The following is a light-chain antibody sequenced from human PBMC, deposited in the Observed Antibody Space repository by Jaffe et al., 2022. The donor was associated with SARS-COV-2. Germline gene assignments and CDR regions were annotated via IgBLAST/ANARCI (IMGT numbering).Light chain of an antibody. V-gene: IGKV3-20*01. J-gene: IGKJ5*01. CDR3: QQYGSSPIT. Sequence: EIVLTQSPDTLSLSPGERATLSCRASQSVKSNYLAWYQHKPGQAPRLLMYGASSRAIGIPDRFSGSVSGTHFTLTISRLEPEDFAVYFCQQYGSSPITFGLGTRLEIK. CDR1: QSVKSNY. CDR2: GAS.